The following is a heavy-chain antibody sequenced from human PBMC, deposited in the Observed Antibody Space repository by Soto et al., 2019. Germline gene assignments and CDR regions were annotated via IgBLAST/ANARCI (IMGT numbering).Heavy chain of an antibody. D-gene: IGHD1-1*01. J-gene: IGHJ3*02. CDR2: VKSKTAGGTT. Sequence: EVQLVESGGGLVKPGGALRLSCAASDFSINNAWMNWVRQAPGEGLEWVGRVKSKTAGGTTDYAAPVKGRFTISRDDSKPTVYLQMNSLKTEDTAVYYCATSLERDAFDIWGQGTMVTVSS. CDR3: ATSLERDAFDI. V-gene: IGHV3-15*07. CDR1: DFSINNAW.